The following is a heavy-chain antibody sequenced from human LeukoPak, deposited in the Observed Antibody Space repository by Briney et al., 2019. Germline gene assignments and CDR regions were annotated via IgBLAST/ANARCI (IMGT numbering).Heavy chain of an antibody. CDR2: INPTRDNT. J-gene: IGHJ4*02. CDR3: ARGAAVTPRSADHIPWGY. Sequence: ASVNVSCKASGYTFTDYYIHWVRQAPGQGLEWMGWINPTRDNTNSAPKFEGRDTMTRDTSITTDYLHLSRLKPDDTGVYYCARGAAVTPRSADHIPWGYWGQGTLVTVSS. D-gene: IGHD2-21*02. V-gene: IGHV1-2*02. CDR1: GYTFTDYY.